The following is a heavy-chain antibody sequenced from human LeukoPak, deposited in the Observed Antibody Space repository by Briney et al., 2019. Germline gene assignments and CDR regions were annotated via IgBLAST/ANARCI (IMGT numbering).Heavy chain of an antibody. J-gene: IGHJ4*02. D-gene: IGHD3-10*01. CDR1: GFTFSSYG. CDR2: IWYDGSNK. V-gene: IGHV3-33*01. Sequence: GRSLRLSCAASGFTFSSYGMHWVRQAPGKGLEWVAVIWYDGSNKYYADSEKGRFTISRDNSKNTLYLQMNSLRAEDTAVYYCARGARGLYYFDYWGQGTLVTVSS. CDR3: ARGARGLYYFDY.